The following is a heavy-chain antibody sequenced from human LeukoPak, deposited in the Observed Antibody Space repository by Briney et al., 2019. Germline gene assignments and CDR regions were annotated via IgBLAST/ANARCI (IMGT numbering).Heavy chain of an antibody. CDR3: AKDLCPRYGSCGFDY. CDR2: ISYDGSNK. D-gene: IGHD3-10*01. J-gene: IGHJ4*02. Sequence: GGSLRLSCAASGFTFSSYGMHWVRQAPGKGLEWVAVISYDGSNKYYADSVKGRFTISRDNSKNTLYLQMSSLRAEDTAVYYCAKDLCPRYGSCGFDYWGQGALVTVSS. CDR1: GFTFSSYG. V-gene: IGHV3-30*18.